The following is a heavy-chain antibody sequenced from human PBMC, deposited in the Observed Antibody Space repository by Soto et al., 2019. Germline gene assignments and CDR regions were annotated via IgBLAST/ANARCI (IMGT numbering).Heavy chain of an antibody. J-gene: IGHJ5*02. CDR1: GYTFTSYG. CDR2: ISAYNGKA. D-gene: IGHD2-15*01. Sequence: QVQLEQSGAEVKKPGASVKVSCKASGYTFTSYGISWVRQAPGQGLERMGRISAYNGKANYAQKLQGRVTMTTDTSTSTDYMELRSLRSDDTAVYYCARVVGALGHWFDPWGQGTLVTVSS. V-gene: IGHV1-18*01. CDR3: ARVVGALGHWFDP.